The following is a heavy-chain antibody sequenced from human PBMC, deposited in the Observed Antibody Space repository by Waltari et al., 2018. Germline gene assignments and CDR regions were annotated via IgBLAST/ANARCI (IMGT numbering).Heavy chain of an antibody. CDR3: ASDPTLFGIRQNYFDS. V-gene: IGHV3-7*04. J-gene: IGHJ4*02. Sequence: EAQLVESGGTLVRPGESLRLAGVVPVFMVRDRCWSWVRQAPGKGLEWVASINQDGETDYVDSVKGRFTISRDNAKNSLYMVLNTLGADDSGVYFCASDPTLFGIRQNYFDSWGQGTQVTVSS. CDR2: INQDGET. D-gene: IGHD3-3*01. CDR1: VFMVRDRC.